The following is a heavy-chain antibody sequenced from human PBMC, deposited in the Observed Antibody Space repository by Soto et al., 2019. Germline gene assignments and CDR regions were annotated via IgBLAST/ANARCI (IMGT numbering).Heavy chain of an antibody. D-gene: IGHD3-22*01. J-gene: IGHJ1*01. CDR3: AHTRAIVVIVAEDEYFQH. CDR2: IYWDDDK. V-gene: IGHV2-5*02. Sequence: QITLKESGPTLVKPTQTLTLTCTFSGFSLSTSGVGVGWIRQPPGKGLEWLALIYWDDDKRYSPSLKSRLTINKETSKNQVVLTMTNVDPADTATYYCAHTRAIVVIVAEDEYFQHWGQGTLVTVSS. CDR1: GFSLSTSGVG.